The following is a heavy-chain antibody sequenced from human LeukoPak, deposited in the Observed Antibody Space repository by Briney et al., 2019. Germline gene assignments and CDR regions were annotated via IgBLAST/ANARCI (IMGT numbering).Heavy chain of an antibody. J-gene: IGHJ6*03. CDR2: IYYSGST. Sequence: SETLSLTCTVSAGSIISYYWSRLRQPPGKGLEWIGCIYYSGSTNYNPSLKSRVTMSVDTSKNHFSLHLSSVTAADTAVYYCARVATHYYHYMDVWGKGTTVTVSS. D-gene: IGHD2-21*02. CDR3: ARVATHYYHYMDV. CDR1: AGSIISYY. V-gene: IGHV4-59*01.